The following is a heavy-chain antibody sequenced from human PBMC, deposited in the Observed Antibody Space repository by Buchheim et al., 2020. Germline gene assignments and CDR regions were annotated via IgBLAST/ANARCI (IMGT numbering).Heavy chain of an antibody. CDR3: GGAPAASGNSAWRSPFDY. CDR1: SGSISSTTYY. J-gene: IGHJ4*02. D-gene: IGHD6-19*01. CDR2: IYYDGTT. V-gene: IGHV4-39*01. Sequence: QPQLQESGPGLVKPSETLSLTCTVSSGSISSTTYYWGWIRQPPGKGLEWIGSIYYDGTTYYNPSLKSRVTISADTSKNQFSLDLNSVTAADTAIFFCGGAPAASGNSAWRSPFDYWGQGIL.